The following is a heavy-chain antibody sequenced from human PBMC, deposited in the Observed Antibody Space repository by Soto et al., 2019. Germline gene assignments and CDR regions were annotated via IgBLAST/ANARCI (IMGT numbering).Heavy chain of an antibody. J-gene: IGHJ4*02. CDR2: IGTAGDT. CDR3: ARESLAVSGTCYVDY. Sequence: GGSLRLSCAASGFTFSSYDMHWVRQATGKPLEWVSAIGTAGDTYYLDSVKGRFTISRENAKNSLYLQMNSLRAGDTAVYYCARESLAVSGTCYVDYWGQGTLVTVSS. D-gene: IGHD6-19*01. CDR1: GFTFSSYD. V-gene: IGHV3-13*01.